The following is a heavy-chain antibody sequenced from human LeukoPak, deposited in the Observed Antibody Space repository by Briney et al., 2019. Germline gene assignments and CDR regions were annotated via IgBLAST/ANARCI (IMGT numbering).Heavy chain of an antibody. Sequence: SETLSLTCTVYGGSFSGYYWSWIRQPPGKGLEWIGEINHSGSTNYNPSLKSRVTISVDTFKNQFSLKLSSVTAADTAVYYCRGGEIVVVPAAISHAFDIWGQGTMVTVSS. CDR1: GGSFSGYY. J-gene: IGHJ3*02. CDR2: INHSGST. D-gene: IGHD2-2*01. CDR3: RGGEIVVVPAAISHAFDI. V-gene: IGHV4-34*01.